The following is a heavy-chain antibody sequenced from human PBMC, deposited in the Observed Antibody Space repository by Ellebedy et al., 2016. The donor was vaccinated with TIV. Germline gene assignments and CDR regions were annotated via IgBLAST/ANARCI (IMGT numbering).Heavy chain of an antibody. D-gene: IGHD5-12*01. CDR3: ARGGLGGDSGYDYHFDY. CDR1: GYTFTTYG. Sequence: AASVKVSCKASGYTFTTYGMSWARQAPGQGLEWMGWISAYNGNTEYVQKFQGRVTMTTDTSTSTADMELRSLRSDDTAVYYCARGGLGGDSGYDYHFDYWGQGTLVTVSS. V-gene: IGHV1-18*04. CDR2: ISAYNGNT. J-gene: IGHJ4*02.